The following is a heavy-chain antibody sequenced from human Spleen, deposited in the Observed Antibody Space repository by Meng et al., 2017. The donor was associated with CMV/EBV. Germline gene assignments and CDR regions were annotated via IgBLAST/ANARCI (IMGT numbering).Heavy chain of an antibody. J-gene: IGHJ4*02. CDR2: ISSSSSTI. D-gene: IGHD2/OR15-2a*01. CDR3: ARDVNLQPDY. Sequence: GGSLRLSCAASGFTFSSYGMNWVRQAPGKGLECISYISSSSSTIYHADSVKGRFTISRDNAKNTLYLQMNSLRVEDTAVYYCARDVNLQPDYWGQGTLVTVSS. CDR1: GFTFSSYG. V-gene: IGHV3-48*04.